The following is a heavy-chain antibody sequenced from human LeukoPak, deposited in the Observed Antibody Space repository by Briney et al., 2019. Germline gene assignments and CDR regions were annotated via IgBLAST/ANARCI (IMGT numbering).Heavy chain of an antibody. J-gene: IGHJ4*02. D-gene: IGHD2-2*01. CDR3: ARETPAARDLDY. CDR1: GFTFSSYS. CDR2: IKQDGSEK. Sequence: GGSLRLSCAASGFTFSSYSMNWVRQAPGKGLEWVANIKQDGSEKYYVDSVKGRFTISRDNAKNSLYLQMNSLRAEDTAVYYCARETPAARDLDYWGQGALVTVSS. V-gene: IGHV3-7*01.